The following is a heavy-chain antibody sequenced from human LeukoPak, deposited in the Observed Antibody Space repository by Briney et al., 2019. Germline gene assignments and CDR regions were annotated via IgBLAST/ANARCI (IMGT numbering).Heavy chain of an antibody. V-gene: IGHV3-33*01. Sequence: PGRSLRLSCAASGFTFSSYGMHWVRQAPGKGLEWVAVIWYDGSNKYYADSVKGRFTISRDNSKNTLYLQMSSLRAEDTAVYYCARVDTVTPLGSWYFDLWGRGTLVTVSS. D-gene: IGHD4-17*01. CDR3: ARVDTVTPLGSWYFDL. CDR2: IWYDGSNK. J-gene: IGHJ2*01. CDR1: GFTFSSYG.